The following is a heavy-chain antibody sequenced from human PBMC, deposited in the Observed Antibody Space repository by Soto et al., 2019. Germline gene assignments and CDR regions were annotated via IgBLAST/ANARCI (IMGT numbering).Heavy chain of an antibody. CDR1: GYTFTSYD. V-gene: IGHV1-8*01. CDR2: MNPNSGNT. Sequence: ASVKVSCKASGYTFTSYDINWVRQATGQGLEWMGWMNPNSGNTGYAQKFQGRVTMTRNTSISTAYMELSSLRSEDTAVYYCARGLMSMSCYYYYGMDVWGQGTTVTVSS. J-gene: IGHJ6*02. CDR3: ARGLMSMSCYYYYGMDV. D-gene: IGHD2-8*01.